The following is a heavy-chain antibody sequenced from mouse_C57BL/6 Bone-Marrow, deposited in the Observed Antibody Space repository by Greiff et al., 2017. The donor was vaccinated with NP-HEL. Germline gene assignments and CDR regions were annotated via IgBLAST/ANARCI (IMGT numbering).Heavy chain of an antibody. CDR1: GYTFTDYY. V-gene: IGHV1-19*01. CDR3: APSYYSTWYFDV. Sequence: VQLQQSGPVLVKPGASVKMSCKASGYTFTDYYMNWVKQSHGKSLEWIGVINPYNGGTSYNQKFKGKATLTVDKSSSTAYMELNSLTSEDSAVYYCAPSYYSTWYFDVWGTGTTVTVSS. J-gene: IGHJ1*03. D-gene: IGHD2-5*01. CDR2: INPYNGGT.